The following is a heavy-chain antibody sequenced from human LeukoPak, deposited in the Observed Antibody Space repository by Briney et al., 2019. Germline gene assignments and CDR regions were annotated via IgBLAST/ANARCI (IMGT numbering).Heavy chain of an antibody. J-gene: IGHJ4*02. CDR3: ARTSLGIAVAGTGDGRDY. Sequence: GGSLRLSCAASGFTFSSNYMSWVRQAPGKGLEWGSVIYSGGSTYYADSVKGRFTISRHNSKNTLYLQMNSLRAEDTAVYYCARTSLGIAVAGTGDGRDYWGQGTLVTVSS. V-gene: IGHV3-53*01. CDR2: IYSGGST. CDR1: GFTFSSNY. D-gene: IGHD6-19*01.